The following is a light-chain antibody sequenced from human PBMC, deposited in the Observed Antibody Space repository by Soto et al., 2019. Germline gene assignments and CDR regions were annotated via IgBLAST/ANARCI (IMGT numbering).Light chain of an antibody. Sequence: DIHLNHTPAVLSPSLKYILTITFRASQNIGTSLAWYQQTPGKAPKLLISDASTLESGVPSRFGGSGSGTEFTLSITSLQPDDFATYYCHQCVLHWRFCQGSMVDIK. CDR1: QNIGTS. V-gene: IGKV1-5*01. J-gene: IGKJ1*01. CDR3: HQCVLHWR. CDR2: DAS.